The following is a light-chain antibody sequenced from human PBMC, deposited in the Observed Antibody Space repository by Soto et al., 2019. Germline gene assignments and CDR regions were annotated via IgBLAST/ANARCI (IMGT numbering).Light chain of an antibody. CDR3: KKYGSTRTFT. CDR2: GAY. Sequence: EIVLTQSPGTLSLSPGERATLSCRASQSVRSSYLAWYQQKPGQAPRLLIYGAYNRATGIPDRFSGSGSGTDFTLTISRLEPEDFAVDYWKKYGSTRTFTFGPGTKVDIK. J-gene: IGKJ3*01. CDR1: QSVRSSY. V-gene: IGKV3-20*01.